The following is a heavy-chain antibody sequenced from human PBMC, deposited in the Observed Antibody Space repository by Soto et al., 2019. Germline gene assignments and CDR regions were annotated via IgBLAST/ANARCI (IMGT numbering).Heavy chain of an antibody. CDR2: IIPMFGTA. D-gene: IGHD6-6*01. J-gene: IGHJ6*02. Sequence: SVKVSCKASGGTFTGNPISWVRQAPGRGLEWMGGIIPMFGTANYAQKFQGRVTITADESTTTAYMELNSLRSEDTAVYYCARENSIASLSYYYGMEVWGQGTTVTVSS. CDR3: ARENSIASLSYYYGMEV. CDR1: GGTFTGNP. V-gene: IGHV1-69*13.